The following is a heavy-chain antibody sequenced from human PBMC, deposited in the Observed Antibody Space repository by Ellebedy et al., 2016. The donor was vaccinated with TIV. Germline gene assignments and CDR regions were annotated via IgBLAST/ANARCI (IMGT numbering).Heavy chain of an antibody. CDR2: IWYDGNNK. D-gene: IGHD3-10*01. J-gene: IGHJ4*02. Sequence: GGSLRLXXAASGFTFSSYGMHWVRQAPGTGLEWVAVIWYDGNNKYYADSVKGRFTISRDDSKNTVYLQMNSLRADDTAVYYCARDGAPYFGSGSYIYYFDYWGQGTLVTVSS. CDR3: ARDGAPYFGSGSYIYYFDY. CDR1: GFTFSSYG. V-gene: IGHV3-33*01.